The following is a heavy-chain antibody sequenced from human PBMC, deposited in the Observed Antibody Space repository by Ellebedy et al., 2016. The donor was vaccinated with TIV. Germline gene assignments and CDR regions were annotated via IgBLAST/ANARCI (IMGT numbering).Heavy chain of an antibody. V-gene: IGHV3-23*01. Sequence: GESLKISCAASGFTFSRYAIGWVRQAPGKDLEWVSGIVGSGAQKYADSVKGRFTISRDNSKGTVDLQMNSLRVEDTAVYFCAKDRTAGDGYWVFDDWGQGTLVTVSS. CDR1: GFTFSRYA. D-gene: IGHD5-18*01. CDR3: AKDRTAGDGYWVFDD. J-gene: IGHJ4*02. CDR2: IVGSGA.